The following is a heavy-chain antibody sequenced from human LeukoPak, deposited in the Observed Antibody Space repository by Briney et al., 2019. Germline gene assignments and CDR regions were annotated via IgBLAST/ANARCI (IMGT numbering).Heavy chain of an antibody. J-gene: IGHJ4*02. V-gene: IGHV3-7*03. CDR1: GFTFSSYW. Sequence: GGSLRLSCAVSGFTFSSYWMSWVRQAPGKGLEWVAIIKQDESEKYYVDFVKGRFTISRDNAKNSLFLQMNSLRAEDTAVYYCAKDGLWFGESPRAKGGQGTLVTVSS. CDR3: AKDGLWFGESPRAK. CDR2: IKQDESEK. D-gene: IGHD3-10*01.